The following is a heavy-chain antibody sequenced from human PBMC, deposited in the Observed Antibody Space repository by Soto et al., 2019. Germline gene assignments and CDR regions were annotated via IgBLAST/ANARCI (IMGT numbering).Heavy chain of an antibody. CDR1: GGSISIAGYY. J-gene: IGHJ5*02. D-gene: IGHD3-16*01. CDR2: ISHIGST. CDR3: ARQPIYADYLGGLDP. Sequence: QVQLQESGPGLVRPSQTLSLTCTVSGGSISIAGYYWSWVRQHPGKGLEWIGYISHIGSTYYNPSLKNRVTISVVSSENQFSLKLTSVTAADTAVYYCARQPIYADYLGGLDPWGQGTLVTVSS. V-gene: IGHV4-31*03.